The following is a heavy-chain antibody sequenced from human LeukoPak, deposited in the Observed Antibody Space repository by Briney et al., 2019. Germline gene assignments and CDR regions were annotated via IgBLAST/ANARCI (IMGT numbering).Heavy chain of an antibody. CDR3: TRDLASTSSWEFDF. CDR1: GYTFTDYY. Sequence: ASVKVSCKASGYTFTDYYIQWVRQAPGQGLEWMGRINHRSGGTEDAQGFLGRVTMTRDTSISTAFMELTSLTSVDTAVYYCTRDLASTSSWEFDFWGQGTPVTVS. D-gene: IGHD7-27*01. CDR2: INHRSGGT. J-gene: IGHJ4*02. V-gene: IGHV1-2*06.